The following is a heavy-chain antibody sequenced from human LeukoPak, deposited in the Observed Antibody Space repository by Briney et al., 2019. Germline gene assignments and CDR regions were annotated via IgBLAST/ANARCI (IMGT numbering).Heavy chain of an antibody. D-gene: IGHD3-22*01. Sequence: GESLQISCQGSGYSFTSYWIGWVRQMPGKGLEWMGIIYPGDSDTRYSPSFQGQVTISADKSISTAYLQWSSLKASDTAMYYCARRYYYDSLPHFDYWGQGTLVTVSS. CDR3: ARRYYYDSLPHFDY. CDR1: GYSFTSYW. V-gene: IGHV5-51*01. J-gene: IGHJ4*02. CDR2: IYPGDSDT.